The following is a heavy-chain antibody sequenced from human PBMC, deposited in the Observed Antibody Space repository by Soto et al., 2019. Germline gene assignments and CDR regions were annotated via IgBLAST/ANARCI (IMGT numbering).Heavy chain of an antibody. J-gene: IGHJ4*02. Sequence: SWIRQPPGKGLEWIGYIYYSGSTNYNPSLKSRVTISVDTSKNQFSLKLSSVTAADTAVYYCASNSGYDYLDFYFDYWGQGTLVTVSS. V-gene: IGHV4-59*01. CDR2: IYYSGST. D-gene: IGHD5-12*01. CDR3: ASNSGYDYLDFYFDY.